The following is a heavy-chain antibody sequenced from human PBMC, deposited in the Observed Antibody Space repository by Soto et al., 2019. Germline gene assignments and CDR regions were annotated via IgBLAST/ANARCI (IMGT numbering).Heavy chain of an antibody. CDR1: GGTFSSYA. CDR2: TIPICGKE. CDR3: ARAGVDTAMVHYFDY. Sequence: QVQLVQSGAEVKKTGSSVKVSCKASGGTFSSYAISWVRQAPGQGLEWMGGTIPICGKENYAQKFQGRVTITADKYTSTAYMERRSLRSEDTAVYYCARAGVDTAMVHYFDYWGQGTLFIVSS. D-gene: IGHD5-18*01. J-gene: IGHJ4*02. V-gene: IGHV1-69*06.